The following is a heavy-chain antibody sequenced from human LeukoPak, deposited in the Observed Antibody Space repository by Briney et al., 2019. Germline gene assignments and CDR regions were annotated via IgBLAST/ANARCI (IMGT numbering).Heavy chain of an antibody. V-gene: IGHV3-23*01. Sequence: QPGGSLRLSCAASGLPFNRYDMSGLPDAPGKGLEWVSIDSGSGSYSYYADSVKGRFTIARHISKKTLYLQMDSLRAEDTAVYYCAIPTSMVRVYYYSDMDGWGQGTTVTVSS. D-gene: IGHD3-10*01. CDR2: DSGSGSYS. CDR3: AIPTSMVRVYYYSDMDG. J-gene: IGHJ6*02. CDR1: GLPFNRYD.